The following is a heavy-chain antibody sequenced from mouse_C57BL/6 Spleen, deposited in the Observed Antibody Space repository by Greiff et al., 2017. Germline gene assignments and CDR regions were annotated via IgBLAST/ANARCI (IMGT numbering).Heavy chain of an antibody. J-gene: IGHJ2*01. Sequence: QVQLQQSGAELVKPGASVKISCKASGYAFSSYWMNWVKQRPGKGLEWIGQIYPGDGDTNYNGKFKGKATLTADKSSSTAYMQLSSLTSEDSAVYCCARRDYYGSSLDYWGQGTTLTVSS. CDR3: ARRDYYGSSLDY. V-gene: IGHV1-80*01. CDR1: GYAFSSYW. D-gene: IGHD1-1*01. CDR2: IYPGDGDT.